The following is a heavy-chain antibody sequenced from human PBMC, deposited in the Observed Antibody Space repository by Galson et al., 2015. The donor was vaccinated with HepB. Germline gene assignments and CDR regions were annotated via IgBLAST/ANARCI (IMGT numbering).Heavy chain of an antibody. J-gene: IGHJ4*02. CDR3: ARARYSTSPPDY. CDR2: ISLYNDNA. CDR1: RFSLSNYG. D-gene: IGHD1-26*01. Sequence: SVKVSCKASRFSLSNYGISWVRQAPGQGLEWMAWISLYNDNAIYVERLQGRVTVTTDTSTNTAYMEMKSLRSDDTAVYYCARARYSTSPPDYWGQGTLVIVSS. V-gene: IGHV1-18*01.